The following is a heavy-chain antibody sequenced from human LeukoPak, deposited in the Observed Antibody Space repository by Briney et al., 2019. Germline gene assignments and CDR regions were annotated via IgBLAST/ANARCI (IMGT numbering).Heavy chain of an antibody. V-gene: IGHV4-59*08. Sequence: SETLSLTCTVSGGSISSYYWSWIRQPPGKGLEWIGYIYYSGSTNYNPPLKSRVTISVDTSKKQFSLKLRSVTAADTAIYYCASRYCSNGACYLDYWGQGTLVTVSS. CDR3: ASRYCSNGACYLDY. CDR2: IYYSGST. D-gene: IGHD2-8*01. CDR1: GGSISSYY. J-gene: IGHJ4*02.